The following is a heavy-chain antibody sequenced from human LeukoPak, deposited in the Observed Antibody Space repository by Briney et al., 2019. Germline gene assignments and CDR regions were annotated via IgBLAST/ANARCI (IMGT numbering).Heavy chain of an antibody. CDR2: ISYDGSNK. V-gene: IGHV3-30*18. D-gene: IGHD6-6*01. CDR3: ANGRYSSSSAVGFEFDY. CDR1: GFTFSSYS. Sequence: GGSLRLSCAASGFTFSSYSMNWVRQAPGKGLEWVAVISYDGSNKYYADSVKGRFTISRDNSKNTLYLQMNSLRAEDTAVYYCANGRYSSSSAVGFEFDYWGQGTLVTVSS. J-gene: IGHJ4*02.